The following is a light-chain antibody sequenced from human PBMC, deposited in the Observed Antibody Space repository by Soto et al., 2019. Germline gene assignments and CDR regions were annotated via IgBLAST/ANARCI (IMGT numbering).Light chain of an antibody. Sequence: CRINQSVRSNLAWYQQRPGQAPRLLIYGASTRAAGVPARFSGSGSQTELTDIGRRSQSYDFAVYSFHEYNRSAAGTYGQGTKVDIK. CDR3: HEYNRSAAGT. V-gene: IGKV3-15*01. CDR2: GAS. J-gene: IGKJ1*01. CDR1: QSVRSN.